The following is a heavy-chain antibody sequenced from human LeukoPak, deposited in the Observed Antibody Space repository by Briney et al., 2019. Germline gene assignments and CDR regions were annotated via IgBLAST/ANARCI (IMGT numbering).Heavy chain of an antibody. CDR1: GFTFSSYA. J-gene: IGHJ4*02. CDR3: ANLEGDSSGYIDDY. V-gene: IGHV3-23*01. CDR2: ISSSDGGT. Sequence: GGSLRLSCAGSGFTFSSYAMAWVRQTPEKGLEWVAIISSSDGGTYYIDSVKGRFTISRDNSKNMLNLQMNCLRAEDTAVYYCANLEGDSSGYIDDYWGQGTLVTVSS. D-gene: IGHD3-22*01.